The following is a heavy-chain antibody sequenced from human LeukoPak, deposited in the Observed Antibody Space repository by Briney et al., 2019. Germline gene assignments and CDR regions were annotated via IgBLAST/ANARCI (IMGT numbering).Heavy chain of an antibody. CDR3: ARLMAAARPAPPEFDP. J-gene: IGHJ5*02. D-gene: IGHD6-6*01. CDR2: ISSSGSTI. CDR1: GFTFSDYY. V-gene: IGHV3-11*04. Sequence: KPGGSLRLSCAASGFTFSDYYMSWIRQAPGKGLEWVSYISSSGSTIYYADSVKGRFTISRDNAKNSLYLQMNSLRAEDTAVYYCARLMAAARPAPPEFDPWGQGTLVTVSS.